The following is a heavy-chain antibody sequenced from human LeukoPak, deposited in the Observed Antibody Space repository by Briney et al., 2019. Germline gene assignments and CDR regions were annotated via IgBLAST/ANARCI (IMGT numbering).Heavy chain of an antibody. D-gene: IGHD6-13*01. J-gene: IGHJ4*02. CDR1: GFTFSTYA. V-gene: IGHV3-23*01. CDR2: IGGSGSYT. Sequence: GGSLRLSCAASGFTFSTYAMIWVRQAPGKGLEWVSVIGGSGSYTYYADSVKGRFTISRDNSKDTLYLQMNSLRAEDTAVYYCARDWYDYWGQGTLVAVSS. CDR3: ARDWYDY.